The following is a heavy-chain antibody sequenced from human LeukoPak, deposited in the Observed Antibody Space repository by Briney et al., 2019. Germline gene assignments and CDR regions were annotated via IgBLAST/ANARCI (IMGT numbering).Heavy chain of an antibody. CDR2: ISETGGGT. D-gene: IGHD5-18*01. J-gene: IGHJ4*02. Sequence: GGSLRLSCSASGFTFSIYAMTWVRQAPGKGLEWVSPISETGGGTYYADSVKGRFSISRDNSKNTLDLQMNSLRAEDTALYYCAKIRDTTMLYFFDFWGQGTLVSVSS. V-gene: IGHV3-23*01. CDR3: AKIRDTTMLYFFDF. CDR1: GFTFSIYA.